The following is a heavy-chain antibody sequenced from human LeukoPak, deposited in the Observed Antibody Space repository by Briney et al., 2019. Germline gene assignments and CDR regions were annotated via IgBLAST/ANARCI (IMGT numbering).Heavy chain of an antibody. CDR1: GFTFSTYS. J-gene: IGHJ5*02. Sequence: GGSLRLSCAASGFTFSTYSMNWVRQAPGKGLVWVSRINRDGSSTIYADSVKGRFSISRDNTKNILYLQMNSLRAEDTAIYYCARDDGGSCHPWGQGTLVTVSS. D-gene: IGHD2-15*01. V-gene: IGHV3-74*01. CDR3: ARDDGGSCHP. CDR2: INRDGSST.